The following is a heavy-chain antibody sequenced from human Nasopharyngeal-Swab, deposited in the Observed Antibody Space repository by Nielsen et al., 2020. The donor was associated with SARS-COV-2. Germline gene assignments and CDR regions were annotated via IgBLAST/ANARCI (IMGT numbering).Heavy chain of an antibody. Sequence: SETLSLTCTVSGGSISSYYWSWIRQPPGKGLEWIGYIYYSGSTNYNPSLKSRVTISVDTSKNQFSLKLSSVTAADTAVYYCARGYPLCGMDVWGQGTTVTVSS. CDR2: IYYSGST. CDR1: GGSISSYY. V-gene: IGHV4-59*13. J-gene: IGHJ6*02. CDR3: ARGYPLCGMDV. D-gene: IGHD1-26*01.